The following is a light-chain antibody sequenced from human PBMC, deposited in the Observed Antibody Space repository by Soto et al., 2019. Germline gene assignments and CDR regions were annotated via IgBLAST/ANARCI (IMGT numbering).Light chain of an antibody. CDR3: HQYDSSPLT. V-gene: IGKV3-20*01. CDR2: GAS. J-gene: IGKJ4*01. CDR1: QSVSSSY. Sequence: EIVLTQSPGTLSLSPGERATLSCRASQSVSSSYLAWYQQKPGQAPRLLIYGASSRATGIPDRFSGSGSGTAFTLTISRPEPEDFAAYYCHQYDSSPLTFGGGTTVEIK.